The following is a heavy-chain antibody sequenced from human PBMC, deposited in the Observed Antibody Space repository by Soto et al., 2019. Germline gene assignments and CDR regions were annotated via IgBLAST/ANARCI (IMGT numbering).Heavy chain of an antibody. CDR3: ARENRLYPTPFHYHSYGMDV. D-gene: IGHD2-8*01. CDR2: MYHSGST. V-gene: IGHV4-30-2*01. Sequence: SETLSLTCAVSGGSISSGGYSWSWIRQPPGKGLEWIGYMYHSGSTYYNPSLKSRVTISIDRSKNQFSLKLSSVTAADTAVYYCARENRLYPTPFHYHSYGMDVWGQGTTVTVSS. CDR1: GGSISSGGYS. J-gene: IGHJ6*02.